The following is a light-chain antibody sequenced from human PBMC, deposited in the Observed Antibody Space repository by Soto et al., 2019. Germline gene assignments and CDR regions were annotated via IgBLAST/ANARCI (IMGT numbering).Light chain of an antibody. Sequence: QSALTQPASVSGSPGQSITISCTGTSSDVGGYGYVSWYQQHPGKAPKLMMYDVSNRPSGVSNRFSGSKSGNTASLTISGLQAEDEADYYCSSYAITSPPVFGGGTKLTVL. CDR3: SSYAITSPPV. J-gene: IGLJ2*01. V-gene: IGLV2-14*01. CDR2: DVS. CDR1: SSDVGGYGY.